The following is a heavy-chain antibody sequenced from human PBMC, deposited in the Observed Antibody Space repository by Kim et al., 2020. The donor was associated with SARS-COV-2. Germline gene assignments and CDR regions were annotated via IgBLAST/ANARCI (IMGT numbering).Heavy chain of an antibody. V-gene: IGHV1-2*02. CDR2: INPNSGGT. Sequence: ASVKVSCKASGYTFTGYYMHWVRQAPGQGLEWMGWINPNSGGTNYAQKFQGRVTMTRDTSISTAYMELSRLRSDDTAVYYCAREVQQLGPRERYYYYGMDVWGQGTTVTVSS. D-gene: IGHD6-13*01. CDR1: GYTFTGYY. CDR3: AREVQQLGPRERYYYYGMDV. J-gene: IGHJ6*02.